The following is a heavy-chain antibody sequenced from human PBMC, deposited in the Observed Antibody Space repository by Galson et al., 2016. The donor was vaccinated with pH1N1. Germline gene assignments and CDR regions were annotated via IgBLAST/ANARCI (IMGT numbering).Heavy chain of an antibody. Sequence: QSGAEVKKPGDSLKISCQGSGYSFATYWVGWVRQMPGKGLEWVGIIYPSDSDTRYNPSFRGRVTISVDKSINTAYLQWSSLKASDAAMYYCARHDGDFVGARYFDYWGQGALITVSS. CDR1: GYSFATYW. J-gene: IGHJ4*02. D-gene: IGHD1-26*01. CDR3: ARHDGDFVGARYFDY. V-gene: IGHV5-51*01. CDR2: IYPSDSDT.